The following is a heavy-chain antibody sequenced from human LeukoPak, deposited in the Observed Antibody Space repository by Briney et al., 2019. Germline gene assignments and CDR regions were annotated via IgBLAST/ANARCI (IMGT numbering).Heavy chain of an antibody. J-gene: IGHJ4*02. CDR1: GGSISSGSYY. Sequence: PSQTLSLTCTVSGGSISSGSYYWSWIRQPAGKGLEWIGRIYTSGSTNYNPSLKSRVTISVDTSKNQFSLKLSSVTAADTAVYYCARGRGQLRSLEWLGYFDYWGQGTLVTVSS. CDR3: ARGRGQLRSLEWLGYFDY. CDR2: IYTSGST. V-gene: IGHV4-61*02. D-gene: IGHD3-3*01.